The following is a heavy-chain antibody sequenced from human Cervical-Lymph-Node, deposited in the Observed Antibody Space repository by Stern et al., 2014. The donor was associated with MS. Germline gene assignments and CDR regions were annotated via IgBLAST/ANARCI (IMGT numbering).Heavy chain of an antibody. Sequence: VQLVESGGGVVQPGRSLRLSCAASGFTFSRYGMHWVRQAPGKGLEWVAVISYDGSNKYYADSVKGRFTISRDNSKNTLYLQMNSLRAEDTAVYYCAIAKWELDAYFDYWGQGTLVTVSS. D-gene: IGHD1-26*01. V-gene: IGHV3-30*03. CDR1: GFTFSRYG. J-gene: IGHJ4*02. CDR2: ISYDGSNK. CDR3: AIAKWELDAYFDY.